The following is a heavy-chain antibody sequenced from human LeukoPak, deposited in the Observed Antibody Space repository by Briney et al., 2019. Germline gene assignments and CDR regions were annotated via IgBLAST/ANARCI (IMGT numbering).Heavy chain of an antibody. Sequence: GGSLRLSCAASGFTFSSYAMSWVRQAPGKGLEWVSAISGSGGSTYYADSVKGRFTISRDNSKNTLYLEMNSLRAEDTAVYYCAKETNYYHSGSYWEHIQHWGQGTLVTVSS. CDR3: AKETNYYHSGSYWEHIQH. CDR1: GFTFSSYA. V-gene: IGHV3-23*01. J-gene: IGHJ1*01. D-gene: IGHD3-10*01. CDR2: ISGSGGST.